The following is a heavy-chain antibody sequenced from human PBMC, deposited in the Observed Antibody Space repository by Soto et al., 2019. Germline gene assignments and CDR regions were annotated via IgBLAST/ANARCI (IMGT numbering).Heavy chain of an antibody. CDR3: ARSIVAAGNRWFDP. Sequence: SGPTLVNPTQTLTLTCTFSGFSLSTSGMRVSWIRQPPGKALEWLARIDWDDDKLYSTSLKTRLTISKDTSKNQVVLTMTNMDPVDAATYYCARSIVAAGNRWFDPWGQGTLVTVSS. CDR2: IDWDDDK. CDR1: GFSLSTSGMR. J-gene: IGHJ5*02. V-gene: IGHV2-70*04. D-gene: IGHD6-13*01.